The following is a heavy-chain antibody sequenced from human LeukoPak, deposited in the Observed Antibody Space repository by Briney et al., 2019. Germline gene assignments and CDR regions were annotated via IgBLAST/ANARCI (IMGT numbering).Heavy chain of an antibody. V-gene: IGHV3-23*01. Sequence: PGGSLRLSCAASGFTFSSYGMSWVRQAPGKGLEWVSAISGGGVGTYYADSVKGRFSISRDNSKNTLYLQMSSLRADDTAVYYCARAEPYCTNGVCYQGDYWGQGTLVTVSS. D-gene: IGHD2-8*01. CDR2: ISGGGVGT. CDR3: ARAEPYCTNGVCYQGDY. CDR1: GFTFSSYG. J-gene: IGHJ4*02.